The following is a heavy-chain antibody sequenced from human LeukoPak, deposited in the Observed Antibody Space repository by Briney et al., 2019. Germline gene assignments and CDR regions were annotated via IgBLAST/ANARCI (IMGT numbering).Heavy chain of an antibody. D-gene: IGHD2-2*01. J-gene: IGHJ3*02. CDR1: GGSISSYY. CDR3: ARSGDCSSTSCYFHAFDI. Sequence: KPSETLSLTCTVSGGSISSYYWSWIRQPPGKGLEWIGYIYYSGRTNYNPSLKRRVTISVATSQNQFSLKLSSVTAADTAVYYCARSGDCSSTSCYFHAFDIWGQGTMVTVSS. V-gene: IGHV4-59*01. CDR2: IYYSGRT.